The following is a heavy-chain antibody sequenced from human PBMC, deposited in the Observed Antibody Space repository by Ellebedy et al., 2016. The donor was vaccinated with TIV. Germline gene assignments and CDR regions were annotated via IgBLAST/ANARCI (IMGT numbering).Heavy chain of an antibody. CDR1: GYTFTSYG. V-gene: IGHV1-18*01. Sequence: AASVKVSCKASGYTFTSYGFSWVRQAPGQGLEWMGWISGYSGNRNYAQKRQGRVTMTTDTSTNTAYMELRSLRSDDTAVYFCARGSGSYTYGMDVWGQGTTVTVS. CDR2: ISGYSGNR. D-gene: IGHD1-26*01. J-gene: IGHJ6*02. CDR3: ARGSGSYTYGMDV.